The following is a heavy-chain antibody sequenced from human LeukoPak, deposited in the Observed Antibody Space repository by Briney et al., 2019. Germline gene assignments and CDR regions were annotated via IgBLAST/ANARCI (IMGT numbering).Heavy chain of an antibody. CDR1: GFTLISYS. CDR3: ARVLIKQLVFFDY. V-gene: IGHV3-21*01. D-gene: IGHD6-13*01. J-gene: IGHJ4*02. CDR2: ISSSSNYI. Sequence: GRSLRLSCATSGFTLISYSISSARQPPGKWMELVSSISSSSNYISYTDSVTGRFTISRDNARNSLYLQMTSLRAEDTAVYYCARVLIKQLVFFDYWGQGTLVTVSS.